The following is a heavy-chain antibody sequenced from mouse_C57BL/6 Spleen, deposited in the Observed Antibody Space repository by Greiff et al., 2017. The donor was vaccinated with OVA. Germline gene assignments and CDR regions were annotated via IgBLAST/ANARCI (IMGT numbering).Heavy chain of an antibody. J-gene: IGHJ3*01. V-gene: IGHV5-9*01. D-gene: IGHD4-1*01. Sequence: DVMLVESGGGLVKPGGSLKLSCAASGFTFSSYTMSWVRQTPEKRLEWVATISGGGGNTYYPDSVKGRFTISRDNAKNTLYLQMSSLRSEDTALYYCARHAPGTFYFAYWGQGTLVTVSA. CDR1: GFTFSSYT. CDR3: ARHAPGTFYFAY. CDR2: ISGGGGNT.